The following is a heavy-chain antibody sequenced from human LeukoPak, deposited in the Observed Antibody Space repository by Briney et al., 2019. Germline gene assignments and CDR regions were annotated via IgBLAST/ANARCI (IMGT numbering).Heavy chain of an antibody. CDR2: INSDGSSR. CDR3: ARASIAAAGAFDY. D-gene: IGHD6-13*01. CDR1: GFTFSSYS. Sequence: GGSLRLSCAASGFTFSSYSMNWVRQAPGKGLVWVSDINSDGSSRGYADSVKGRFTISRDNAKNTLFLQMNSLSADDTSLYYCARASIAAAGAFDYWGQGTLVTVSS. V-gene: IGHV3-74*01. J-gene: IGHJ4*02.